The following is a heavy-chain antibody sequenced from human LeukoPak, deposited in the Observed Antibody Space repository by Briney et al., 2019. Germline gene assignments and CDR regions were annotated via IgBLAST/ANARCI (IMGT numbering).Heavy chain of an antibody. CDR1: GASISSSSYY. J-gene: IGHJ5*02. D-gene: IGHD1-20*01. V-gene: IGHV4-39*01. CDR3: ARRGPYNWNEENNWFDP. Sequence: SETLSLTCTVSGASISSSSYYWGWIRQPPGKGLEWIGSIYYSGSTYYNPSLKSRVTISVDTSKNQFSLKLSSVTAADTAVYYCARRGPYNWNEENNWFDPWGQGTLVTVSS. CDR2: IYYSGST.